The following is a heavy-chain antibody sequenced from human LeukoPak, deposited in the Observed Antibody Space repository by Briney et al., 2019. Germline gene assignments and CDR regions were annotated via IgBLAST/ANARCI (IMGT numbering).Heavy chain of an antibody. Sequence: PGGSLRLSCGASGFTFRSDSMNGVRQAPGRGVEWVSYISSSSSTIYYEDSVKGRFTISRDNAKNSLYLQMNSLRAEDTAVYYCYLPIAAAGSYWGQGALVTVSS. V-gene: IGHV3-48*01. CDR1: GFTFRSDS. D-gene: IGHD6-13*01. J-gene: IGHJ4*02. CDR2: ISSSSSTI. CDR3: YLPIAAAGSY.